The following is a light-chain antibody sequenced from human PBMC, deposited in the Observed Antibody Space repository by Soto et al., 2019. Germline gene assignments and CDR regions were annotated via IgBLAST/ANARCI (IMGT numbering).Light chain of an antibody. CDR2: VAS. Sequence: DIQLTQSPSSVSASVGDRTTITCRASQDIGTWLAWYQQKPGKTPKLLIYVASNVASGVPSRFSGAGSGTEFNLTITSLQPEDFAAYHCQQADSFPFTCGPGTKVDFK. J-gene: IGKJ3*01. V-gene: IGKV1-12*01. CDR1: QDIGTW. CDR3: QQADSFPFT.